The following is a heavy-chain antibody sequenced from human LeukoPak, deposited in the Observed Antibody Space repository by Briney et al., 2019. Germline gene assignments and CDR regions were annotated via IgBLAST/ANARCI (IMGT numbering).Heavy chain of an antibody. J-gene: IGHJ4*02. V-gene: IGHV1-69*04. CDR3: AKNIALTGEFDS. D-gene: IGHD7-27*01. CDR2: IIPILGIA. Sequence: SVKVSCKASGGTFSSYAISWVRQAPGQGLEWMGRIIPILGIANYAQKFQGRVTITADKSTSTAYMELSSLRSEDTAVYYCAKNIALTGEFDSWGQGTLVTVSS. CDR1: GGTFSSYA.